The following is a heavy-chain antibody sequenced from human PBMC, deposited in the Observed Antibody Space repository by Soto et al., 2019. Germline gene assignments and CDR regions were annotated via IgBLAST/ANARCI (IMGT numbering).Heavy chain of an antibody. CDR1: GFTFSSCA. D-gene: IGHD2-15*01. CDR2: ISVNGGST. V-gene: IGHV3-23*01. J-gene: IGHJ4*02. CDR3: AKERNSWYSSGSDS. Sequence: GSLRLSCAASGFTFSSCAMGWVRQAPGKGLEWASSISVNGGSTYYADSVKGRFTISRDNSKNILYLHMISLRAEDTAVYYCAKERNSWYSSGSDSWGQGTLVTVSS.